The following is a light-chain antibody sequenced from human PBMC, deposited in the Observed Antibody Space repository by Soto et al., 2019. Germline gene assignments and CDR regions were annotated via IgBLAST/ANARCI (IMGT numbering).Light chain of an antibody. Sequence: QSVLTQPPSASGTPGQRVTISCSGSSSNIGSNYVYWYQQLPGTAPKLLIYDNDKRRSGIPDRLSGSKSGTSATLGITGLQTGDEADYYCATWDSSLSAGVFGGGTKLTVL. CDR3: ATWDSSLSAGV. CDR2: DND. J-gene: IGLJ3*02. V-gene: IGLV1-51*01. CDR1: SSNIGSNY.